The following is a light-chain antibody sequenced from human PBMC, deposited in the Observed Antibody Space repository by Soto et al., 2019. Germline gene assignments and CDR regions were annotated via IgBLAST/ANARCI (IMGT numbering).Light chain of an antibody. CDR3: AASDDSLSGYV. Sequence: QSVLSQPPSASGTPGQRVTISCSGSGSNIGSNAVNWYQQLPGTAPRLLIYTNNQRPSGVPDRFSGSKSGTSGSLAISGLQSEDEADYYCAASDDSLSGYVFGAGTKVTVL. V-gene: IGLV1-44*01. J-gene: IGLJ1*01. CDR2: TNN. CDR1: GSNIGSNA.